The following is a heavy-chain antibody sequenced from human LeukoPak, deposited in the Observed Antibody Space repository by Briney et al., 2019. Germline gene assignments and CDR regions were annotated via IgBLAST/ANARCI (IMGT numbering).Heavy chain of an antibody. CDR1: GFTFSSYA. Sequence: AGGSLRLSCAASGFTFSSYAMSWVRQAPGKGLEWVSAISGSGGSTYYADSVKGRFTISKDNAKNSLFLQMNSLRAEDTAMYYCARAILSDPKYYGMDVWGQGTTVTVSS. V-gene: IGHV3-23*01. CDR2: ISGSGGST. CDR3: ARAILSDPKYYGMDV. J-gene: IGHJ6*02. D-gene: IGHD3-9*01.